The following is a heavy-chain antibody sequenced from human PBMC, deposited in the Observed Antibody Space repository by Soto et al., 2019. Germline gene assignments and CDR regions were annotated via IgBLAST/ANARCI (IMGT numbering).Heavy chain of an antibody. V-gene: IGHV3-74*01. J-gene: IGHJ4*02. Sequence: GGSLRLSCAASGFTFSSYWMHWVRQAPGKGLVWVSRINSDGSSTSYADSVKGRFTISGDNAKNTLYLQMNSLRAEDTAVYYCASGLIAVVPAARLTGTTLGNWGQGTLVTVSS. CDR2: INSDGSST. CDR3: ASGLIAVVPAARLTGTTLGN. CDR1: GFTFSSYW. D-gene: IGHD2-2*01.